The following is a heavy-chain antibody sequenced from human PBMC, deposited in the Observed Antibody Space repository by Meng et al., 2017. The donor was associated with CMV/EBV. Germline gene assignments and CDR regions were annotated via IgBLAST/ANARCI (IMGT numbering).Heavy chain of an antibody. CDR3: ATGATPSRFRVDY. J-gene: IGHJ4*02. D-gene: IGHD2-15*01. Sequence: SVKVSCKASGVTFSSCTLSWVRQAPGQGLEWMGGINPIFGVAQYAQNFQGRVTITADEYTNTAYMDVSSLRSEDTAVYYCATGATPSRFRVDYWGQGTLVTVSS. V-gene: IGHV1-69*13. CDR2: INPIFGVA. CDR1: GVTFSSCT.